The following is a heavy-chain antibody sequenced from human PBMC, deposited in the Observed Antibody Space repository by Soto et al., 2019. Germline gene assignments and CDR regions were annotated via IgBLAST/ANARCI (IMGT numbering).Heavy chain of an antibody. D-gene: IGHD1-26*01. CDR1: ENTFTDYW. CDR3: ARHRVGSYYYFDY. J-gene: IGHJ4*02. CDR2: IDPSDSYT. V-gene: IGHV5-10-1*01. Sequence: PXESLRVYCKCSENTFTDYWVSLMIQMPGKGLEWMGRIDPSDSYTSNSPPFQGHVTISADKSINTAYMQWSSLKASDTAMYYCARHRVGSYYYFDYWGQGTLVTVSS.